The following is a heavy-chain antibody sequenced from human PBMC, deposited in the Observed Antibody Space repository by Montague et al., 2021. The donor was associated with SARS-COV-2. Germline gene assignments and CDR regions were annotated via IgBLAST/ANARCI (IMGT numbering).Heavy chain of an antibody. CDR2: IYTSGSP. V-gene: IGHV4-61*02. CDR3: ARFTAVTSSLDF. J-gene: IGHJ4*02. Sequence: TLSLTCTVFGGSISSSGYYLSWIRQPAGKGLEWIGCIYTSGSPNHNTSLKSRVTISVDTSKNQFSLKLTSVTAADTAVYYCARFTAVTSSLDFWGQGTLVSVSS. D-gene: IGHD4-17*01. CDR1: GGSISSSGYY.